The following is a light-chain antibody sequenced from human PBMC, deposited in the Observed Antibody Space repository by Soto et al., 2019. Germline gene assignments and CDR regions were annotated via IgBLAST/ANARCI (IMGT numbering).Light chain of an antibody. CDR3: QQYNSNSRALT. J-gene: IGKJ4*01. V-gene: IGKV1-5*03. Sequence: IQMPQSPSTLSASVGDIVTITFRASQSISSWLAWYQQKPVKAPKLLIYKAPILESGVTSRFSGSRSGTESTLTISSLPPDDFATYYCQQYNSNSRALTVGGGTNVEVK. CDR2: KAP. CDR1: QSISSW.